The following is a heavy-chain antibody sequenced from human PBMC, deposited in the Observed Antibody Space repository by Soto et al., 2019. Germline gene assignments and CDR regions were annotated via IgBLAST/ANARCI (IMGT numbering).Heavy chain of an antibody. J-gene: IGHJ6*02. CDR2: ISSSGSTI. CDR1: GFTFSDYY. D-gene: IGHD1-1*01. V-gene: IGHV3-11*01. Sequence: GASLRLSCAASGFTFSDYYMSWIRQAPGKGLEWVSYISSSGSTIYYADSVKGRFTISRDNAKNSLYLQMNSLRAEDTAVYYCATTTGVEAYYYYGMDVWGQGTTVTVSS. CDR3: ATTTGVEAYYYYGMDV.